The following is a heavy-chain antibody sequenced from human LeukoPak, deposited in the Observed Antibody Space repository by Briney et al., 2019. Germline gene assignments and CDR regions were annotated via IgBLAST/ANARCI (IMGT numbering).Heavy chain of an antibody. Sequence: SETLSLTCTVSGGSISSGGYYWSWIRQPPGKGLEWIGYIYHSGSTYYNPSLKSRVTISVDTSKNQFSLKLNSVTAADTAVYYCARVPPSGNYLGYFDYWGQGTLVTVSS. D-gene: IGHD3-10*01. CDR3: ARVPPSGNYLGYFDY. CDR2: IYHSGST. CDR1: GGSISSGGYY. V-gene: IGHV4-30-2*01. J-gene: IGHJ4*02.